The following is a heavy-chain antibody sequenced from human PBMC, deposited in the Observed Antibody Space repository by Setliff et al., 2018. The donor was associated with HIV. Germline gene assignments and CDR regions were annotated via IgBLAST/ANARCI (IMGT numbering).Heavy chain of an antibody. V-gene: IGHV1-46*01. CDR2: INPSSGST. CDR3: ARDATMVRGVEYFDY. D-gene: IGHD3-10*01. Sequence: ASVKVSCKASGYTFTSYYMHWVRQAPGQGLEWMGIINPSSGSTTYAQKFQGRVTMTRDTSTSTVYMELSSLRSEDTAVYYCARDATMVRGVEYFDYWGQGTLVTVSS. CDR1: GYTFTSYY. J-gene: IGHJ4*02.